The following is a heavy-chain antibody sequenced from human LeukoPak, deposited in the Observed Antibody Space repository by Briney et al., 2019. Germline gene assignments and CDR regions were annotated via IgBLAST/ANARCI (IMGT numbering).Heavy chain of an antibody. CDR2: IYSGGST. CDR1: EFTVSSNY. Sequence: GGSLRLSCAASEFTVSSNYMSWVRQAPGKGLEWVSVIYSGGSTYYADSVKGRFTISRDNSKNTLYLQMNSLRAEDTAVYYCARGPDRARAFDIWGQGTMVTVSS. J-gene: IGHJ3*02. CDR3: ARGPDRARAFDI. D-gene: IGHD1-14*01. V-gene: IGHV3-66*01.